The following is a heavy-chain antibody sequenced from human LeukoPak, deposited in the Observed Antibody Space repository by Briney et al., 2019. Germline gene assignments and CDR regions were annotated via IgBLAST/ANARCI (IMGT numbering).Heavy chain of an antibody. CDR2: IHYSGST. CDR3: ARDAIDSNYFDF. D-gene: IGHD4-11*01. J-gene: IGHJ4*02. V-gene: IGHV4-34*09. CDR1: GGSFSGYH. Sequence: PSETLSLTCGVYGGSFSGYHWSWIRQPPGKGLEWIGYIHYSGSTYYNPSLSSRVTISVDRSTNHFSLKVSSVTAADTAVYYCARDAIDSNYFDFWGQGTLVTVSS.